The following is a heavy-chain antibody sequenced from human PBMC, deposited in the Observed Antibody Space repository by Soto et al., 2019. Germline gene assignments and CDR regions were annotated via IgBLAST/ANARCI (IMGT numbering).Heavy chain of an antibody. CDR3: ARRRLYYDICCDAFDI. Sequence: YWGWXRQPPGKGLEWIGSIYYSGSTYYTPSLKSRVTISVDTSKNQFSLKLSSVTAADTAVFYCARRRLYYDICCDAFDIWGQGTMVTVSS. CDR2: IYYSGST. CDR1: Y. V-gene: IGHV4-39*01. J-gene: IGHJ3*02. D-gene: IGHD3-9*01.